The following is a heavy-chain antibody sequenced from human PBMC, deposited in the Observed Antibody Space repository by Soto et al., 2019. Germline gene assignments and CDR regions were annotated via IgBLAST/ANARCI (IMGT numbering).Heavy chain of an antibody. CDR3: APLDIVVVPAAIRPGRGQNWFDP. D-gene: IGHD2-2*01. CDR1: GFTFSSYS. Sequence: GGSLRLSCAASGFTFSSYSMNWVRQAPGKGLEWVSSISSSSSYIYYADSVKGRFTISRDNAKNSLYLQMNSLRAEDTAVYYCAPLDIVVVPAAIRPGRGQNWFDPWGQGTLVTVSS. V-gene: IGHV3-21*01. CDR2: ISSSSSYI. J-gene: IGHJ5*02.